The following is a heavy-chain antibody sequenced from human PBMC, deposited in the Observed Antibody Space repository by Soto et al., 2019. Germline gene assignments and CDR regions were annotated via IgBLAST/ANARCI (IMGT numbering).Heavy chain of an antibody. CDR2: IYYSGST. Sequence: QVQLQESGPGLVKPSQTLSLTCTVSGGSISSGGYYWSWIRQHPGKGLEWIGYIYYSGSTYYNPSLKSRVTISVDTSKNQFSLKLSSVTAADTAVYYCARDKGVRGPATFYYYYYGMDVWGQGTTVTVSS. D-gene: IGHD3-10*01. J-gene: IGHJ6*02. CDR1: GGSISSGGYY. CDR3: ARDKGVRGPATFYYYYYGMDV. V-gene: IGHV4-31*03.